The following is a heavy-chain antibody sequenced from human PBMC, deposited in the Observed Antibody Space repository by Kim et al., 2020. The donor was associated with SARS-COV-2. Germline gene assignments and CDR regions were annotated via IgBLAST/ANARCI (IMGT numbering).Heavy chain of an antibody. Sequence: SLKSRATISGDTSKNQFSLKQSSVPAADTAVYYCARDGNVDSSGWYNWFDPWGQGTLVTVSS. D-gene: IGHD6-19*01. V-gene: IGHV4-4*08. CDR3: ARDGNVDSSGWYNWFDP. J-gene: IGHJ5*02.